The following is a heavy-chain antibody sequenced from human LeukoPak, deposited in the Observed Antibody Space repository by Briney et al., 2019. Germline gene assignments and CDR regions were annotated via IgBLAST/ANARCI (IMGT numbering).Heavy chain of an antibody. Sequence: GGSLRLSCAASGFTFSSYWMSGGRQAPGKRLERVANIKQDGSEKYYVDSVKGRFTISRDNAKNSLYLQMNSLRAEDTAVYYCASATPTMYSSGWYYFDYWGQGTLVTVSS. CDR1: GFTFSSYW. CDR2: IKQDGSEK. V-gene: IGHV3-7*01. CDR3: ASATPTMYSSGWYYFDY. J-gene: IGHJ4*02. D-gene: IGHD6-19*01.